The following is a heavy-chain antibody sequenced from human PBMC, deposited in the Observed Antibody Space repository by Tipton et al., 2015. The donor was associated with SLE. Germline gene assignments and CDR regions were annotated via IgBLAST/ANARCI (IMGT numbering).Heavy chain of an antibody. Sequence: SLRLSCAASGFTFSTYAMSWVRQAPGRGLEWVSAISRSGGTTFYADSVKGRFTISRDNSNNTLYLQMNTMRDEDTAVYYCAKDDWGGWYFALWGRGTLVTVSS. V-gene: IGHV3-23*01. D-gene: IGHD2-21*01. J-gene: IGHJ2*01. CDR2: ISRSGGTT. CDR1: GFTFSTYA. CDR3: AKDDWGGWYFAL.